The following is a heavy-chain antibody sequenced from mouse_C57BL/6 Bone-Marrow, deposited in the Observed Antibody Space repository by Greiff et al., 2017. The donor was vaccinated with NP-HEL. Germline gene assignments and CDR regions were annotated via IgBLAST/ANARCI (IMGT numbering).Heavy chain of an antibody. CDR3: ARGESMVTTRY. CDR1: GYAFSSSW. J-gene: IGHJ2*01. D-gene: IGHD2-2*01. Sequence: QVQLQQSGPELVKPGASVKISCKASGYAFSSSWMNWVKQRPGKGLEWIGRIYPGDGDTNYNGKFKGKATLTADKSSSTAYMQLSSLTSEDSAVYFCARGESMVTTRYWGQGTTLTVSS. V-gene: IGHV1-82*01. CDR2: IYPGDGDT.